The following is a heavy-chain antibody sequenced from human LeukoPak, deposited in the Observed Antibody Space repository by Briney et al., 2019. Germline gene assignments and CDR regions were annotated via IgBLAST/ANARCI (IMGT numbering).Heavy chain of an antibody. V-gene: IGHV4-39*01. D-gene: IGHD5/OR15-5a*01. CDR2: VYHSGST. J-gene: IGHJ5*02. Sequence: TSDTLSLTCTVSGGSISSSSYYWGWIRQPPGKGLEWIGSVYHSGSTTTNPSLRSRATISVDTSKNQISLRLTSVTAADTAMYYCARQDFKDSLRVSAINWFDPWGQGTLVTVSS. CDR1: GGSISSSSYY. CDR3: ARQDFKDSLRVSAINWFDP.